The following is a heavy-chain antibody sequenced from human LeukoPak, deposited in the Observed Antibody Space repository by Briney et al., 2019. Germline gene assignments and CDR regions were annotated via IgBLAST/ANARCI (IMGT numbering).Heavy chain of an antibody. CDR3: AREEGIAVAGNYYYGMDV. D-gene: IGHD6-19*01. V-gene: IGHV1-2*06. CDR1: GYTFTGYY. CDR2: INPNSGGT. Sequence: ASVKVSCKASGYTFTGYYMHWVRQAPGQGLGWMGRINPNSGGTNYAQKFQGRVTMTRDTSISTAYMELSRLRSDDTAVYYCAREEGIAVAGNYYYGMDVWGQGTTVTVSS. J-gene: IGHJ6*02.